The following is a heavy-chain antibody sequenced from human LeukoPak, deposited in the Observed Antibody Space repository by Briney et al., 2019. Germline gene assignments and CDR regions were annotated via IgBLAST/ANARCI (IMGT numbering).Heavy chain of an antibody. V-gene: IGHV3-74*01. CDR1: GFTFTSYW. CDR3: VRLRGGSSSAHDY. Sequence: GGSLRLSCEASGFTFTSYWMHWVRQAPGKGLVWVSRIESGGTTTYADSVKGRFTISRDNAKNTLYLQMNSLRVDDTALYYCVRLRGGSSSAHDYWGQGTLVTVSS. D-gene: IGHD6-6*01. J-gene: IGHJ4*02. CDR2: IESGGTT.